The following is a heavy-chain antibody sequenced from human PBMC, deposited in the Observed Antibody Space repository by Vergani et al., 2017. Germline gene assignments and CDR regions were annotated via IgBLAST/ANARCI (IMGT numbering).Heavy chain of an antibody. CDR3: ARDESSTYYYGSGSYYYFDY. Sequence: EVQLVESGGGLVQPGGSLRLSCAASGFTFSSYWMSWVRQAPGKGLEWVANIKQDGSEKYYVDSVKGRFTISRDNAKNSLYLQMNSLRAEDTAVYYCARDESSTYYYGSGSYYYFDYWGQGTLVTVSS. D-gene: IGHD3-10*01. V-gene: IGHV3-7*04. CDR1: GFTFSSYW. J-gene: IGHJ4*02. CDR2: IKQDGSEK.